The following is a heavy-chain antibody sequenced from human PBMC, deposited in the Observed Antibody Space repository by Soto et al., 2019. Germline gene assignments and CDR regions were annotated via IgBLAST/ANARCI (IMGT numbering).Heavy chain of an antibody. CDR1: GLTFTSYS. Sequence: GGSLRLSCAASGLTFTSYSMNWVRQAPGKGLEWVSFISSSSRTIYYADSVKGRFTISRDNAKNSLYLQMNSLRDEDTAVYYCARDRGYTYGFDFWGQGALVTVSS. V-gene: IGHV3-48*02. CDR2: ISSSSRTI. J-gene: IGHJ4*02. D-gene: IGHD5-18*01. CDR3: ARDRGYTYGFDF.